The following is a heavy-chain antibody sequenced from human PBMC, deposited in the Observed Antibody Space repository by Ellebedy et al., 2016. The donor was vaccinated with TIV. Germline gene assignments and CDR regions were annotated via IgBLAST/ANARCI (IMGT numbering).Heavy chain of an antibody. CDR2: INPNSGGR. V-gene: IGHV1-2*02. CDR3: ARGADYGDFDY. CDR1: GYTFSGYY. D-gene: IGHD4-17*01. J-gene: IGHJ4*02. Sequence: AASVKVSCKASGYTFSGYYMHWVRQAPGQGLEWMGWINPNSGGRMYAQKFQGRVTMTRDTSISTAYMELSRLISDDTAVYYCARGADYGDFDYWGQGTLVTVSS.